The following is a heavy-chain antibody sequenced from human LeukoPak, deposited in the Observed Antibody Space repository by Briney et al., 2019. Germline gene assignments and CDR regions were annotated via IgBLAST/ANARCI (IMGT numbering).Heavy chain of an antibody. Sequence: PSETLSLTCTVSGGSISSYYWSWIRQPPGKGLEWIGRIYNSESINYNPSLKSRVTMSIDTSKNQFSLKLNSVTAADTAVYYCARDRSSSYTRDWFDPWGQGVLVTVSS. J-gene: IGHJ5*02. CDR2: IYNSESI. D-gene: IGHD6-13*01. CDR3: ARDRSSSYTRDWFDP. CDR1: GGSISSYY. V-gene: IGHV4-4*07.